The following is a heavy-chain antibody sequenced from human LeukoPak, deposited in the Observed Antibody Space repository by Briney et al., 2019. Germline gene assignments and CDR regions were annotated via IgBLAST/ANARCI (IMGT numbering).Heavy chain of an antibody. CDR2: INSGGSST. J-gene: IGHJ4*02. Sequence: GGSLRLSCAASGFTFSSYWMHWVRQAPGKGLVWVSRINSGGSSTSYADSVKGRFTITRDNAKNTLYLQMNSLRAEDTAVYYCARELYSSSLDYWGQGTLVTVSS. V-gene: IGHV3-74*01. CDR1: GFTFSSYW. D-gene: IGHD6-13*01. CDR3: ARELYSSSLDY.